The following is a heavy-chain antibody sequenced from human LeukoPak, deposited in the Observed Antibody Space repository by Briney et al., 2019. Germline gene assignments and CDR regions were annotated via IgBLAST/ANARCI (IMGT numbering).Heavy chain of an antibody. D-gene: IGHD1-26*01. V-gene: IGHV3-30*18. CDR1: GFTFSSYG. Sequence: PGGSLRLSCAASGFTFSSYGMHWVRQAPGKGLEWEAVISYDGSNKYYADSVKGRFTISRDNSKNTLYLQMNSLRAEDTAVYYCAKDQRGSGSYYYWGQGTLVTVSS. CDR3: AKDQRGSGSYYY. CDR2: ISYDGSNK. J-gene: IGHJ4*02.